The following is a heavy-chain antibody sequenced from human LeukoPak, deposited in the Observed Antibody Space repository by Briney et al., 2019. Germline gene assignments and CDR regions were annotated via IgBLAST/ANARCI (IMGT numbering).Heavy chain of an antibody. CDR1: GGSISSYY. J-gene: IGHJ4*02. CDR3: ARAVGGDGSGSL. D-gene: IGHD3-10*01. V-gene: IGHV4-59*01. CDR2: VYYSGST. Sequence: SETLSLTCTVSGGSISSYYWSWIRQPPGKGLEWIGYVYYSGSTNYNPSLKSRVTISVDTSKNQFSLRLSSVTAADTAVYYCARAVGGDGSGSLWGPGTLVTVSS.